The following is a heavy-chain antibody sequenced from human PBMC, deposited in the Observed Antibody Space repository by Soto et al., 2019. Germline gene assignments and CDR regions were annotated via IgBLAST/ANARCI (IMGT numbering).Heavy chain of an antibody. Sequence: QITLKESGPTLVKPTQTLTLTCTFSGFSLSTSGVGVGWIRQPPGKALEWLALIYWDDDKRYSPSLKSRLTLTKYTSNRQSVLTTTTTDPVATATYYGALSMPMVRGVTVRWFDPWGQGTLVDVSS. CDR3: ALSMPMVRGVTVRWFDP. CDR2: IYWDDDK. J-gene: IGHJ5*02. D-gene: IGHD3-10*01. CDR1: GFSLSTSGVG. V-gene: IGHV2-5*02.